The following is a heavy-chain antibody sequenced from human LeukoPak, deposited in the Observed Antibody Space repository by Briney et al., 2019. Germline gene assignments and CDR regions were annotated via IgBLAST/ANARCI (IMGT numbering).Heavy chain of an antibody. Sequence: GGSLRLSCAASGFTFSRYSMNWVRQAPGKGLEWVSYISSSGSSIYYADSVKGRFTISRDNAKNSLYLQMNSLRAEDTAVYYCARGGSYLSAFDIWGQGTMVTVSS. CDR3: ARGGSYLSAFDI. D-gene: IGHD1-26*01. J-gene: IGHJ3*02. V-gene: IGHV3-48*04. CDR1: GFTFSRYS. CDR2: ISSSGSSI.